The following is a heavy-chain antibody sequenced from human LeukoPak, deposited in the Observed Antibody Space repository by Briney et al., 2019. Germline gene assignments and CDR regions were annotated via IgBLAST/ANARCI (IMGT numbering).Heavy chain of an antibody. Sequence: PGGSLRLSCAASGFTFSNYSMNWVRQAPGKGLEWVSYISSASSIIYYADSVKGRFTISRDDAKNSLFLQMNSLRDEDTAVYYCAREGGYSGTYYPRIFDYWGQGTLLTVSS. CDR3: AREGGYSGTYYPRIFDY. D-gene: IGHD1-26*01. CDR1: GFTFSNYS. CDR2: ISSASSII. V-gene: IGHV3-48*02. J-gene: IGHJ4*02.